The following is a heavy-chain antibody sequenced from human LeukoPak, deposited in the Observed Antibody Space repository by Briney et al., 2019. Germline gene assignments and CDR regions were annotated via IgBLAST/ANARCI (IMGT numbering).Heavy chain of an antibody. CDR1: SASISSYY. CDR3: VKHGSGWSSDY. D-gene: IGHD6-19*01. V-gene: IGHV4-59*01. CDR2: IQNTGGT. Sequence: SETLSLTCTVSSASISSYYWGWIRQSLGKGLEWIGYIQNTGGTNYNPSLKSRVSISKDTSKNQFSLQVRSVTAADTAVYYCVKHGSGWSSDYWGQGTLVTVSS. J-gene: IGHJ4*02.